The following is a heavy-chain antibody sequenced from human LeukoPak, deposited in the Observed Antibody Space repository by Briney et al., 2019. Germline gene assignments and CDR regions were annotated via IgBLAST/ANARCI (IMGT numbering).Heavy chain of an antibody. J-gene: IGHJ4*02. D-gene: IGHD3-3*01. CDR1: GFTFSSYW. V-gene: IGHV3-7*01. CDR2: IKQDGSEK. CDR3: ARVPWSGYYGFDN. Sequence: PGGSLRLSCAASGFTFSSYWMSWVRQAPGKGLEWVANIKQDGSEKYYVDSVKGRFTISRDNAKNSLYLQMNSLRAEDTAVYYCARVPWSGYYGFDNWGQGTLVTVSS.